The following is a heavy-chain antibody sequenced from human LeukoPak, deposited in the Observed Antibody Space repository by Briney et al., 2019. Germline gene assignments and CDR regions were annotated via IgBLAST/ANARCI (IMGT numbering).Heavy chain of an antibody. D-gene: IGHD2-2*01. Sequence: SETLSLTCAVSGGSISSSNWWSWVRQPPGKGLEWIGEIYHSGSTNYNPSLKSRVTISVDKSKNQFPLKLSSVTAADTAVYYCARIMGRGYCSSTSCRGDWFDPWGQGTLVTVSS. CDR2: IYHSGST. J-gene: IGHJ5*02. CDR1: GGSISSSNW. CDR3: ARIMGRGYCSSTSCRGDWFDP. V-gene: IGHV4-4*02.